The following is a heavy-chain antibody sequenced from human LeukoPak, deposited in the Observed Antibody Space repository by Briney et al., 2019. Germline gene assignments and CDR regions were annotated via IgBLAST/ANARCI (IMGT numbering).Heavy chain of an antibody. CDR3: ARTYYDILTGHSPHFDY. J-gene: IGHJ4*02. Sequence: SETLSLTCTVSGGSISSSSYYWGWIRQPPGKGLEWIGSIYYSGSTYYNPSLKSRVTISVDTSKNQFSLKLSSVTAADTAVYSCARTYYDILTGHSPHFDYWGQGTLVTVSS. D-gene: IGHD3-9*01. CDR2: IYYSGST. CDR1: GGSISSSSYY. V-gene: IGHV4-39*01.